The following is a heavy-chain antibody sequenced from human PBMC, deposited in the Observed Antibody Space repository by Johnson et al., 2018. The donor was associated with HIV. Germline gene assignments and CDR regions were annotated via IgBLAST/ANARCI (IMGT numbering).Heavy chain of an antibody. J-gene: IGHJ3*02. CDR2: ISSSGGTI. D-gene: IGHD1-1*01. CDR3: ARADPDNRKKWWVLEGAFDI. CDR1: GFTFRDYY. V-gene: IGHV3-11*04. Sequence: QMMLVESGGGLVKPGGSLKLSCEASGFTFRDYYMSWIRQAPGKGLEWVSYISSSGGTIYYVDSVKGRFTISRDNGRNSLYLQMNTLRAEDTAVYYCARADPDNRKKWWVLEGAFDIWGQGTMVTVSS.